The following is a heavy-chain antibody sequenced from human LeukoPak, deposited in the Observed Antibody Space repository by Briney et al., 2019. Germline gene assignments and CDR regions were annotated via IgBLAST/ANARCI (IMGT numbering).Heavy chain of an antibody. D-gene: IGHD6-19*01. J-gene: IGHJ4*02. CDR3: ARPFSHSSGWYYDY. V-gene: IGHV3-7*01. CDR1: GFTFSSYW. Sequence: GGSLRLSCEASGFTFSSYWMNWVRQAPGKGLEWVANIKQDGSEQYYADSVKGRFTISRDNAKNLLYLQMNSLRAEDTAVYYCARPFSHSSGWYYDYWGQGTLVTVSS. CDR2: IKQDGSEQ.